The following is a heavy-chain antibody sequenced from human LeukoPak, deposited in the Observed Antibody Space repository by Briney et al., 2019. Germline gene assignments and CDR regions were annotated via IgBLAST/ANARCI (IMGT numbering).Heavy chain of an antibody. J-gene: IGHJ4*02. Sequence: SETLSLTCAVYGGSFSGYYWSWIRQPPGKGLEWIGEINHSGSTNYNPSLKSRVTISVDTSKNQFSLKLSSVTAADTAVYYCARRFGVYCSGGSCFSYYFDYWGQGTLVTVSS. CDR1: GGSFSGYY. CDR2: INHSGST. V-gene: IGHV4-34*01. CDR3: ARRFGVYCSGGSCFSYYFDY. D-gene: IGHD2-15*01.